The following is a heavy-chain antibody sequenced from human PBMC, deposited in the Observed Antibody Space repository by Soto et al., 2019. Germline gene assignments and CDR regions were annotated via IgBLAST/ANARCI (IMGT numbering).Heavy chain of an antibody. CDR3: ARDPYGSGILDY. J-gene: IGHJ4*02. D-gene: IGHD3-10*01. Sequence: ASVKVSCKGSGYTFTSYAMHWVRQAPGQRLEWMGWINAGNGNTKYSQRFQGRVTITRDTSASTAYMELSSLRFEDTVVYYCARDPYGSGILDYWGQGTLVTVSS. V-gene: IGHV1-3*01. CDR1: GYTFTSYA. CDR2: INAGNGNT.